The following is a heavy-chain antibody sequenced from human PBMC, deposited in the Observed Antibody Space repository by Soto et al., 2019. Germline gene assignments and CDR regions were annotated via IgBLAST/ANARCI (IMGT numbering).Heavy chain of an antibody. J-gene: IGHJ4*02. CDR2: IYPGDSDT. V-gene: IGHV5-51*01. CDR3: ARPEAVAGTEY. Sequence: GESLKISCEASGYTFTDNWIAWVRQMPGKGLEWMGIIYPGDSDTRYSPSFQGQVTISADKSISTAYLQWSSLKASDTAMYYCARPEAVAGTEYWGQGTLVTVSS. D-gene: IGHD6-19*01. CDR1: GYTFTDNW.